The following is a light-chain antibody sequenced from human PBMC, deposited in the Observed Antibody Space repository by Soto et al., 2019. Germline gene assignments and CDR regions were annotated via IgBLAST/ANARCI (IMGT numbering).Light chain of an antibody. J-gene: IGKJ2*01. CDR3: QQYNNWPHT. V-gene: IGKV3-15*01. CDR1: QSVSSK. CDR2: GVS. Sequence: EIVMTQSPATLSVSPGERATLSCRASQSVSSKLAWFQQKPGQAPSLLIYGVSTRATGVPVRFSGSGSGTEFTLTINSLQSQDFGVYYCQQYNNWPHTFGQGTKVDIX.